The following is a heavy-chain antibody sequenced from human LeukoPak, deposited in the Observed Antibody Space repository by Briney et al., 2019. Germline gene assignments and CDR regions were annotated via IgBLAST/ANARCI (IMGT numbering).Heavy chain of an antibody. Sequence: PGGSLRLSCSASGFTFSRYPMHWARQAPGKGLEYVSAISGNGGSTYYADSVKGRFTISRDNSKNTLYLQMSSLRTEDTAIYYCVKAQYDFWSGLDYWGQGTLVTVSS. CDR3: VKAQYDFWSGLDY. V-gene: IGHV3-64D*09. D-gene: IGHD3-3*01. CDR2: ISGNGGST. J-gene: IGHJ4*02. CDR1: GFTFSRYP.